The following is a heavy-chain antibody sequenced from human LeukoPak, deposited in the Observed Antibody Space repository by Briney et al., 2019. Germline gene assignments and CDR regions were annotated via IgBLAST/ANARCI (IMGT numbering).Heavy chain of an antibody. CDR3: ATFRLYNSAPDY. D-gene: IGHD6-19*01. CDR1: GFTFSRYS. Sequence: GGSLRLSCAASGFTFSRYSMNWVRQAPGKGLEWVSYISSSSSTIYYADSVKGRFTISRDNAKNSLYLQVNSLRAEDTAVYYCATFRLYNSAPDYWGQGTLATVSS. J-gene: IGHJ4*02. V-gene: IGHV3-48*01. CDR2: ISSSSSTI.